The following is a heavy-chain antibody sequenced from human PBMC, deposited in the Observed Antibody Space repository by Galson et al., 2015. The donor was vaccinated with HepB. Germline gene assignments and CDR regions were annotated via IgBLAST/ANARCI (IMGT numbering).Heavy chain of an antibody. CDR2: IDPSDSYT. J-gene: IGHJ6*02. CDR1: GYSFTSYW. V-gene: IGHV5-10-1*01. CDR3: AITVVVPAAMTLYYYYGMDV. Sequence: QSGAEVKKPGESLRISCKGSGYSFTSYWISWVRQMPGKGLEWMGRIDPSDSYTNYSPSFQGHVTISADKSISTAYLQWSSLKASDTAMYYCAITVVVPAAMTLYYYYGMDVWGQGTTVTVSS. D-gene: IGHD2-2*01.